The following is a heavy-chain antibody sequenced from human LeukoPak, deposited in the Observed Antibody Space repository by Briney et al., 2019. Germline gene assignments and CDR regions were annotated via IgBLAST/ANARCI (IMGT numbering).Heavy chain of an antibody. J-gene: IGHJ4*02. D-gene: IGHD1-7*01. CDR3: ARELAVTGTGPADY. CDR1: GYPFSGYY. CDR2: INPNSGGT. V-gene: IGHV1-2*02. Sequence: GASVRVSCRASGYPFSGYYLHWLRQAPGQQPEWLAWINPNSGGTNYAPKFQGRVTMTRDTSINAAYMELSSLSPDDTAVYYCARELAVTGTGPADYWGQGTLVTVSS.